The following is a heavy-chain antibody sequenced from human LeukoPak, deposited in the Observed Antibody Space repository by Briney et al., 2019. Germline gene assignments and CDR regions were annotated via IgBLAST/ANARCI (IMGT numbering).Heavy chain of an antibody. CDR1: GYTFTSYA. J-gene: IGHJ5*02. D-gene: IGHD3-10*01. Sequence: ASVKVSCKASGYTFTSYAMNWVRQAPGQGLEWMGWINTNTRNPTYAQGFTGRFVFSLDTSVSTAYLQISSLKAEDTAVYYCARRARGSRITMVRGVPGAWFDPWGQGTLVTVSS. V-gene: IGHV7-4-1*02. CDR2: INTNTRNP. CDR3: ARRARGSRITMVRGVPGAWFDP.